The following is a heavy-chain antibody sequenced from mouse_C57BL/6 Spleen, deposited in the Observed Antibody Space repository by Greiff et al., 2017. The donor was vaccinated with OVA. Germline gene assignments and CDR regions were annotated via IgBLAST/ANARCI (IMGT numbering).Heavy chain of an antibody. J-gene: IGHJ2*01. D-gene: IGHD1-1*01. Sequence: QVQLQQSGAELVRPGTSVKMSCKASGYTFTNYWIGWAKQRPGHGLEWIGDIYPGGGYTNYNEKFKGKATLTADKSSSTANMQFSSLTSEDSAIYYCARAGTTPDYFDYWGQGTTLTVSS. CDR1: GYTFTNYW. CDR2: IYPGGGYT. CDR3: ARAGTTPDYFDY. V-gene: IGHV1-63*01.